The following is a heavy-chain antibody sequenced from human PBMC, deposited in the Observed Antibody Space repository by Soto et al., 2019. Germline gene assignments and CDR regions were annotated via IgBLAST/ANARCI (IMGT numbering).Heavy chain of an antibody. J-gene: IGHJ3*01. CDR3: AIAAVAGRDDGFDL. Sequence: GGSLRHSCAASGFTFSSYDMHWVRQAAGKGLEWVSAIGTAGDTYYPGSVKGRFTISRENAKNSLYLQMNSLRAGDTAVYYCAIAAVAGRDDGFDLCFQGTMATV. D-gene: IGHD6-19*01. CDR1: GFTFSSYD. V-gene: IGHV3-13*01. CDR2: IGTAGDT.